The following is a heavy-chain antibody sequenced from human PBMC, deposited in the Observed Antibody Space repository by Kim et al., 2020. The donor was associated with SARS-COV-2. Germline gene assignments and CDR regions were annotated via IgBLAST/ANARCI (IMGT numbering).Heavy chain of an antibody. CDR3: AKVLGYCSSTSCRPLKYYFDY. V-gene: IGHV3-43*02. Sequence: GGSLRLSRAASRFTFDDYAMHWVRQAPGKGLEWVSLISGDGGSTYYADSVKGRFTISRDNSKNSLYLQMNSLRTEDTALYYCAKVLGYCSSTSCRPLKYYFDYWGQGALVTVSS. D-gene: IGHD2-2*01. CDR2: ISGDGGST. J-gene: IGHJ4*02. CDR1: RFTFDDYA.